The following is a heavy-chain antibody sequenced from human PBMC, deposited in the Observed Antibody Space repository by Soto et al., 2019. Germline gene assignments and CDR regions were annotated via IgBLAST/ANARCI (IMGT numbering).Heavy chain of an antibody. CDR1: GFTFSNYA. D-gene: IGHD3-22*01. Sequence: PGGSLRLSCSASGFTFSNYAMSWVRQSPGKGLEWASGVSSTGTSPYYAGSVQGRFTISRDNSKNMFYLQMKSLRAEDTAIYYCAKARPSGGYYYVEAFDVWGQGTMVTV. CDR2: VSSTGTSP. J-gene: IGHJ3*01. V-gene: IGHV3-23*01. CDR3: AKARPSGGYYYVEAFDV.